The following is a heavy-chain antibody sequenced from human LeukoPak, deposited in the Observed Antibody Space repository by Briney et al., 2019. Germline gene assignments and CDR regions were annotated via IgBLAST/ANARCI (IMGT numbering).Heavy chain of an antibody. CDR3: ARGVAAAGRTFDY. D-gene: IGHD6-13*01. CDR1: GFTFSSYA. V-gene: IGHV3-11*01. CDR2: ISSSGSTI. Sequence: PGGSLRLSCAASGFTFSSYAMSWIRQAPGKGLEWVSYISSSGSTIYYADSVKGRFTISRDNAKNSLYLQMNSLRAEDTAVYYCARGVAAAGRTFDYWGQGTLVTVSS. J-gene: IGHJ4*02.